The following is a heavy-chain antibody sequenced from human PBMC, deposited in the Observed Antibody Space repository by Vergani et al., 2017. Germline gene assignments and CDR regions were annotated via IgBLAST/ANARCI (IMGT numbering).Heavy chain of an antibody. J-gene: IGHJ6*02. Sequence: QLQLQESRPGLVKPSETLSLPCTVSGGSISSSSYYWGWIRQPPGKGLEWSGRIYYSGSTYHNPSLKSRVTISVDTSKNQFSLKLSTVTAADTAVYSCARVDYRPYYYYGMDVWGQGTTVTVSS. CDR2: IYYSGST. CDR3: ARVDYRPYYYYGMDV. V-gene: IGHV4-39*07. CDR1: GGSISSSSYY. D-gene: IGHD4-11*01.